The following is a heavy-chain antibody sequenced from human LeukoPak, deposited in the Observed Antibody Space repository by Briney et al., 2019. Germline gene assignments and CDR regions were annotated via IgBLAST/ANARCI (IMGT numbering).Heavy chain of an antibody. J-gene: IGHJ4*02. V-gene: IGHV3-23*01. CDR2: ISGSGGST. Sequence: PGGSLRLSCAASGFTFSSYAMSWVRQAPGKGLEWVSAISGSGGSTYYADSVKGRFTISRDNSKNTLYLQMNSLRGEDTAVYYCAKYQEGDRYGDSQYFDYWGQGTLVTVSS. CDR1: GFTFSSYA. CDR3: AKYQEGDRYGDSQYFDY. D-gene: IGHD4-17*01.